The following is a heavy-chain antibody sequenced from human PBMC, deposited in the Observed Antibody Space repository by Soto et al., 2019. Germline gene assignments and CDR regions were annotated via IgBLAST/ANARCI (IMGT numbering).Heavy chain of an antibody. CDR1: GYTFTSYG. CDR3: AGDSSGWLSPIRLGRQAIDY. Sequence: GASVKVSCKASGYTFTSYGISWVRQAPGQGLEWMGGISAHNGNTNYAQKLQGRVTMTTDTSTSTAYMALRSLRSDDTAVYYCAGDSSGWLSPIRLGRQAIDYWGQGTLVTVSS. J-gene: IGHJ4*02. D-gene: IGHD6-19*01. CDR2: ISAHNGNT. V-gene: IGHV1-18*04.